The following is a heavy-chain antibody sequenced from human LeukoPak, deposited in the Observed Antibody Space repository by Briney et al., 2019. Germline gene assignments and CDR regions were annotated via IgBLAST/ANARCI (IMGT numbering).Heavy chain of an antibody. CDR1: AYTFSSYG. V-gene: IGHV3-30*02. D-gene: IGHD5-24*01. CDR3: ARANSYYFDY. J-gene: IGHJ4*02. Sequence: GGSLRLSCAASAYTFSSYGMHWVRQAPGKGLEWVAFIRYDGSNKYYADSVKGRFTISRDNSKNTLYLQMNSLRAEDTAVYYCARANSYYFDYWGQGTLVTVSS. CDR2: IRYDGSNK.